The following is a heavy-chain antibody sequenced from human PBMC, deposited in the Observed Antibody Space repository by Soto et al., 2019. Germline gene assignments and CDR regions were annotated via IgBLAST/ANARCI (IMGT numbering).Heavy chain of an antibody. D-gene: IGHD6-25*01. Sequence: SETLSLTCAVSGGSVSSANYYWSWIRQPPGKGLEWIGYIYYSGSTNYNPSLTSRVTISRDTSKNHFSLKLSSVTAADTAIYYCARGSGGYNDHCFDYWGRGTLVTVSS. CDR1: GGSVSSANYY. V-gene: IGHV4-61*03. CDR2: IYYSGST. CDR3: ARGSGGYNDHCFDY. J-gene: IGHJ4*02.